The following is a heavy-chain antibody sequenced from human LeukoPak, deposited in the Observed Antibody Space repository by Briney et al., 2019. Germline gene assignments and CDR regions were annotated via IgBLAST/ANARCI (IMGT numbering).Heavy chain of an antibody. D-gene: IGHD2-2*01. J-gene: IGHJ4*02. Sequence: RASVKVPCKASGYTFTDYYIHWVRQAPGQGLEWMGWINPNSGGTNYAQKFQGRVTMTRDTSISTAYMELSRLRSDDTAVYYCARGGGYCSSTSCYPFDYWGQGTLVTVSS. CDR1: GYTFTDYY. V-gene: IGHV1-2*02. CDR3: ARGGGYCSSTSCYPFDY. CDR2: INPNSGGT.